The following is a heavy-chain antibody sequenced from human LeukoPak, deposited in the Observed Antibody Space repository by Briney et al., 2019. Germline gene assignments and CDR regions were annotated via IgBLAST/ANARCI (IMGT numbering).Heavy chain of an antibody. D-gene: IGHD4-17*01. J-gene: IGHJ6*04. CDR1: GYSISSGYY. CDR2: TYHSGST. CDR3: ARDRPTVTTRTGYYGVDV. Sequence: SETLSLTCAVSGYSISSGYYWGWIRQPPGKGLEWIGSTYHSGSTYYNPSLKSRVTISVDTSKNQFSLKLSSVTAADTAVYYCARDRPTVTTRTGYYGVDVWGKGTTVTVSS. V-gene: IGHV4-38-2*02.